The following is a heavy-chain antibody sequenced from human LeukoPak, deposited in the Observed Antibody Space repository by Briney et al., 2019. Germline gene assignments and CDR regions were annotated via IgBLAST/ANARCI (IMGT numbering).Heavy chain of an antibody. CDR1: GFTFRLYG. V-gene: IGHV3-30*18. J-gene: IGHJ5*02. CDR2: ISYDGTNK. Sequence: PGGSLRLSCAASGFTFRLYGMHWVRQTPGKGLEWVAVISYDGTNKYYEDSVKGRFTISRDNSKNTLYLQMNSLRPEDTAVHYCAKEEPLTKWFDPWGQGTLVTVSS. CDR3: AKEEPLTKWFDP. D-gene: IGHD1-14*01.